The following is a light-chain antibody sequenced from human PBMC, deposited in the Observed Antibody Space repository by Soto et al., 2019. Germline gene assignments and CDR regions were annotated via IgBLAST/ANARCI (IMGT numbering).Light chain of an antibody. V-gene: IGKV3-20*01. CDR1: QSVSSDY. CDR2: GAS. CDR3: QQYGSSPPHT. J-gene: IGKJ2*01. Sequence: EIVLTQSPGTLSLSPGERATLSCRASQSVSSDYLAWYQQKPGQTPRLLIYGASSRATGIPDRFSGAGSGTDFTLTSSRLEPEDFAMYYCQQYGSSPPHTFGQGTKLEIK.